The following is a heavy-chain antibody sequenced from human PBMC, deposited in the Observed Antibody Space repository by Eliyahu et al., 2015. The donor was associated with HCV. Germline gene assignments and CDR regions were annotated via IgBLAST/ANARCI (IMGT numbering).Heavy chain of an antibody. J-gene: IGHJ4*02. V-gene: IGHV4-4*07. CDR1: GXSISRYY. Sequence: QVQLEESGPGLVKASXTLSLNCHVSGXSISRYYWSWLRQPAGKGLEWIGRLYTSGRATFNPSLQSRVAISVDTTKNEFSLTLSSVTAADTAIYYCARNYYGAATNVFDYWGQGIQVTVSS. D-gene: IGHD3-10*01. CDR2: LYTSGRA. CDR3: ARNYYGAATNVFDY.